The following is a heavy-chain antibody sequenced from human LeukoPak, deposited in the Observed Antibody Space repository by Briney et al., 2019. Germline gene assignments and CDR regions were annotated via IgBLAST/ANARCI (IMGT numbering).Heavy chain of an antibody. D-gene: IGHD6-13*01. Sequence: SETLSLTCAVSGGSISSSNWWSWVRQPPGKGLEWIGEIYHSGSTNYNPSLKSRVTISVDTSKNQFSLKLSSVTAADTAVYYCAGHGRRPSSSRYDYWGQGTLVTVSS. V-gene: IGHV4-4*02. CDR2: IYHSGST. J-gene: IGHJ4*02. CDR1: GGSISSSNW. CDR3: AGHGRRPSSSRYDY.